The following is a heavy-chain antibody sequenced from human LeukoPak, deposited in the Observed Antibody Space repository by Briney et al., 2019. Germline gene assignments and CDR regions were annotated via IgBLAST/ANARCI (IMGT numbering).Heavy chain of an antibody. CDR1: GFAFSSYG. D-gene: IGHD3-9*01. J-gene: IGHJ6*02. Sequence: PGRSLRLSCAASGFAFSSYGMHWVRQAPGKGLEWVAVIWYDGSNKYYADSVKGRFTISRDNSKNTLYLQVNSLRAEDTAVYYCARDYTLRYFDWLFPEYYYYYGMDVWGQGTTVTVSS. CDR3: ARDYTLRYFDWLFPEYYYYYGMDV. CDR2: IWYDGSNK. V-gene: IGHV3-33*01.